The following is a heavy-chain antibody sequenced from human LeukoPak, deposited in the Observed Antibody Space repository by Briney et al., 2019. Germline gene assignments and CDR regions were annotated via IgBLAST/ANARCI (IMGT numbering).Heavy chain of an antibody. CDR2: ISGSGSTT. D-gene: IGHD6-19*01. CDR3: AVSSGLYAAFDY. Sequence: GGSLRLSCVASGFTSSAFWMSWVRQAPGKGLEWVSAISGSGSTTHYADSVKGRFTISRDNSKNTLSLQMNSLRAEDTATYYCAVSSGLYAAFDYWGQGTLVTVSS. J-gene: IGHJ4*02. V-gene: IGHV3-23*01. CDR1: GFTSSAFW.